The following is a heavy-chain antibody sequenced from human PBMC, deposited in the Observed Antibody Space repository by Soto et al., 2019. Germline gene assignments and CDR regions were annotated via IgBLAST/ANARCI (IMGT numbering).Heavy chain of an antibody. CDR2: ISDDGSDK. V-gene: IGHV3-30-3*01. J-gene: IGHJ3*02. Sequence: QGQLVESGRDMVQPGRSLGLSCAASGRTFSHYPMHWVRQAPGQGLEWVAAISDDGSDKYYPESLKGRFTISRDTPRNTLYLQLESVTPGGTAVYYCARPLGTREVPAALGAFDIWGRGTMVTVSS. CDR3: ARPLGTREVPAALGAFDI. D-gene: IGHD2-2*01. CDR1: GRTFSHYP.